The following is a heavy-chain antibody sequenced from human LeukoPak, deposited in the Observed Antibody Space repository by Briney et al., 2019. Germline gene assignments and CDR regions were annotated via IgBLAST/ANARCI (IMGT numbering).Heavy chain of an antibody. CDR1: GFTFSSYG. Sequence: PGGSLRLSCAASGFTFSSYGMHWVRQAPGKGLEWVAVISYDGSNKYYADSVKGRFTISRDNSKNTLYLQMNSLRAEDTAVYYCAKAVCGFRNPVDYWGQGTLVTVSS. CDR3: AKAVCGFRNPVDY. D-gene: IGHD2-21*01. CDR2: ISYDGSNK. V-gene: IGHV3-30*18. J-gene: IGHJ4*02.